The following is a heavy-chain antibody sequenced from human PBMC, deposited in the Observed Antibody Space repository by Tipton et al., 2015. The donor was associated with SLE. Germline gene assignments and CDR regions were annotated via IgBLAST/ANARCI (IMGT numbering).Heavy chain of an antibody. CDR2: ISESGLT. V-gene: IGHV4-59*01. D-gene: IGHD2-21*02. Sequence: TLSLTCSVSGGFIIGFYWIWIRQPPGRELEWIGYISESGLTKYNLSLKCRVTMSVDTSKNEFSLNLDSLTTADTAMYFCARDGGGDMLDVWGQGALVTVSS. CDR1: GGFIIGFY. CDR3: ARDGGGDMLDV. J-gene: IGHJ4*02.